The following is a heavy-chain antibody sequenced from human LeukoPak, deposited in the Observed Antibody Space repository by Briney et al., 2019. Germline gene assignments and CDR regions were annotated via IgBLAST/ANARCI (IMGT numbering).Heavy chain of an antibody. CDR1: GFTFSSYS. D-gene: IGHD3-22*01. CDR2: ISSSSSYI. CDR3: ARDDGSGYYYDAFDI. Sequence: GGSLRLSCAASGFTFSSYSMNWVRQAPGKGLEWVSSISSSSSYIYYADSVKGRFTISRDNAKNSLYLQMNSPRAEDTAVYYCARDDGSGYYYDAFDIWGQGTMVTVSS. J-gene: IGHJ3*02. V-gene: IGHV3-21*01.